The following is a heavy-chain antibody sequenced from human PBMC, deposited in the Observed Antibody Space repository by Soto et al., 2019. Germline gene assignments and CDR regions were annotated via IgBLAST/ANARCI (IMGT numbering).Heavy chain of an antibody. V-gene: IGHV1-58*01. CDR2: IVGGSGNT. CDR1: GFTFSTSS. Sequence: ASVKVCCKASGFTFSTSSFQWVRQARGQRPEWIGWIVGGSGNTNYAPKFQQRVIITRDMSTTTAYMEVTSLRSDDTAMYYCAARRVGLYAMDVWGQGTTVTVSS. CDR3: AARRVGLYAMDV. D-gene: IGHD3-10*01. J-gene: IGHJ6*02.